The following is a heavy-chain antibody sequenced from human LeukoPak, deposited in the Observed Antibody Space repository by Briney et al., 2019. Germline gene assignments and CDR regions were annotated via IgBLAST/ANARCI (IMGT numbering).Heavy chain of an antibody. CDR3: ARVGYYESSGYYEY. V-gene: IGHV1-2*06. CDR2: INPNSSGT. J-gene: IGHJ4*02. D-gene: IGHD3-22*01. Sequence: ASVKVSCKASGYTLTDYYMHWGRQAPGQGLEWMGRINPNSSGTNYAQKFQGRVTMTRDTSISTVYMELSRLRSDDTAVYYCARVGYYESSGYYEYWGQGTLVTVSS. CDR1: GYTLTDYY.